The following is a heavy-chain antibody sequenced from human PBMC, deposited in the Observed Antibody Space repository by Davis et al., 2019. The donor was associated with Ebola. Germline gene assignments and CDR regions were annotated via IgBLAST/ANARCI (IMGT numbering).Heavy chain of an antibody. D-gene: IGHD5-24*01. J-gene: IGHJ4*02. CDR1: GGKGSSYG. CDR3: ARDFDAYNYV. V-gene: IGHV3-74*01. CDR2: INSDGSST. Sequence: GESLKISCAAYGGKGSSYGMHWVRQAPGKGLVWVSRINSDGSSTSYADSVKGRFTISRDNAKNMLYLQMSSLRAEDTAVYYCARDFDAYNYVWGQGTLVTVSS.